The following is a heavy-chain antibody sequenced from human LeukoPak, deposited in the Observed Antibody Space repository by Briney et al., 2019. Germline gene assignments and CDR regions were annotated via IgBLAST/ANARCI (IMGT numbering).Heavy chain of an antibody. J-gene: IGHJ6*03. CDR1: GFTFSSYS. V-gene: IGHV3-21*01. Sequence: GGSLRLSCAASGFTFSSYSMNWVRQAPGKGLEWVSSISSCRNYIYYADSVEGRFTISRDNAKNSLYLQMNSLRAEDTAVYYCARDQIQPTDTYYYYYYMDVWGKRTTVTASS. CDR3: ARDQIQPTDTYYYYYYMDV. CDR2: ISSCRNYI.